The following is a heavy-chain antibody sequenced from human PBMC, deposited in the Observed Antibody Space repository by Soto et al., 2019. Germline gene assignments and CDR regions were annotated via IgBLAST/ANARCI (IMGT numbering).Heavy chain of an antibody. D-gene: IGHD4-17*01. CDR2: ISSSSSTI. CDR1: GFTFSSYS. Sequence: GGSLRLSCAASGFTFSSYSMNWVRQAPGKGLEWVSYISSSSSTIYYADSVKGRFTISRDNAKNSLYLQMNSLRAEDTAVYYCSSVYYGDYGVDYYYYMDVWGRRTTVTGS. V-gene: IGHV3-48*01. J-gene: IGHJ6*03. CDR3: SSVYYGDYGVDYYYYMDV.